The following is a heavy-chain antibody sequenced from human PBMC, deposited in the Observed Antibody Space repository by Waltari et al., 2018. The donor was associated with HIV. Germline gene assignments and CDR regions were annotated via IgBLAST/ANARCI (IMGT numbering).Heavy chain of an antibody. CDR2: INRDGSTI. J-gene: IGHJ6*02. Sequence: EVQLVESGGGLVQPGGSLRLSCSASGFTFSSYWMHWVRHAPGRGVVWVSGINRDGSTIRYADTVKGRFTIARDNAKNTLYLQMNRLRAEDTALYYCARGQYYSMDVWGQGTTVTVSS. CDR3: ARGQYYSMDV. D-gene: IGHD3-10*01. V-gene: IGHV3-74*01. CDR1: GFTFSSYW.